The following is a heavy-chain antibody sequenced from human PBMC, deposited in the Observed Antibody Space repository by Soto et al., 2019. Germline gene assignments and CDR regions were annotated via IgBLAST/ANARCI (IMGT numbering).Heavy chain of an antibody. CDR2: IDPSDSYT. CDR3: ASYCSGGSCYRI. CDR1: GYSFTSYW. D-gene: IGHD2-15*01. J-gene: IGHJ3*02. V-gene: IGHV5-10-1*01. Sequence: VESLKSSCEGSGYSFTSYWISWVRQMPGKGLEWMGRIDPSDSYTNYSPSFQGHVTISADKSISTAYLQWSSLKASDTAMYYCASYCSGGSCYRIWGQGTMVTVSS.